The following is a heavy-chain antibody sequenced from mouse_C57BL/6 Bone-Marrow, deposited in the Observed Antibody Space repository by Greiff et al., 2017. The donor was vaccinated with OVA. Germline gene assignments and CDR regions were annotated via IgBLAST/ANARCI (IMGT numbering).Heavy chain of an antibody. Sequence: VQRVESGAELAKPGASVKLSCKASGYTFTSYWMHWVKQRPGQGLEWIGYINPSSGYTKYNQKFKDKATLTADKSSSTAYMQLSSLTYEDSAVNYCARVTTVYAMDYWGQGTSVTVSS. D-gene: IGHD1-1*01. CDR3: ARVTTVYAMDY. CDR1: GYTFTSYW. J-gene: IGHJ4*01. V-gene: IGHV1-7*01. CDR2: INPSSGYT.